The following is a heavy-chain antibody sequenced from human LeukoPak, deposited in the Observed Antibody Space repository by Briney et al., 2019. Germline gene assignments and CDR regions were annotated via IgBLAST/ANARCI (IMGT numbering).Heavy chain of an antibody. Sequence: SETLSLTCTVSGGSISSSTYYWGWIRQPPGKGLEWIGSIYYTGKTYYNPSLKSRVTMSMDTSKNQFSLKLSSVTAADTAVYYCARAYYDSSGYYRQGYYYYMDVWGKGTTVTVSS. J-gene: IGHJ6*03. D-gene: IGHD3-22*01. V-gene: IGHV4-39*07. CDR3: ARAYYDSSGYYRQGYYYYMDV. CDR2: IYYTGKT. CDR1: GGSISSSTYY.